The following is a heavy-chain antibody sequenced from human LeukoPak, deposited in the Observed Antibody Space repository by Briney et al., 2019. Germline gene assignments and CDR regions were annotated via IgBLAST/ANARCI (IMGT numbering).Heavy chain of an antibody. J-gene: IGHJ4*02. CDR2: INHSGSI. CDR3: AMDPDTSGNS. D-gene: IGHD3-22*01. V-gene: IGHV4-34*01. CDR1: GGSFSNYY. Sequence: PSETLSLICSMYGGSFSNYYWSWIRQPPGKGLEWIGEINHSGSINYDPSLKSRVTMSLDTSKNQLSLELKSVTAADTAVYFCAMDPDTSGNSWGQGTLVTVSS.